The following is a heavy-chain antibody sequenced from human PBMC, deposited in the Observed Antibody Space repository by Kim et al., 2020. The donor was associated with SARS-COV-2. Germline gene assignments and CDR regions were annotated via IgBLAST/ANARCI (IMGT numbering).Heavy chain of an antibody. D-gene: IGHD4-17*01. V-gene: IGHV3-23*01. CDR3: AIRPRGDYVQLDY. CDR1: GFTFSTYA. J-gene: IGHJ4*02. Sequence: GGSLRLSCAASGFTFSTYALSWVRQAPGKGLEWVSGISASGTTTYYADSVKGRFTISRDNSKNTLYLQMNSLRAEDTAVYYCAIRPRGDYVQLDYWGQGTLVTVSS. CDR2: ISASGTTT.